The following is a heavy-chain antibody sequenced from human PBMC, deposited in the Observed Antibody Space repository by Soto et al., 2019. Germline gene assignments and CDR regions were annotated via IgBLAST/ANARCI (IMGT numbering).Heavy chain of an antibody. CDR3: ARSYSSSWYGVDY. J-gene: IGHJ4*02. V-gene: IGHV3-33*01. CDR1: GFTFSSYG. Sequence: ESGGGVVPPGRSLRLSCAASGFTFSSYGMHWVRQAPGKGLEWVAVIWYDGSNKYYADSVKGRFTISRDNSKNTLYLQMNSLRAEDTAVYYCARSYSSSWYGVDYWGQGTLVTVSS. D-gene: IGHD6-13*01. CDR2: IWYDGSNK.